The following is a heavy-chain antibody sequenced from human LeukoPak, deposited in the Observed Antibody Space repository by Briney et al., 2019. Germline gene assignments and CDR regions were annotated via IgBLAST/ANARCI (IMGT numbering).Heavy chain of an antibody. CDR2: INHSGST. CDR1: GGSFSGYY. V-gene: IGHV4-34*01. D-gene: IGHD3-9*01. Sequence: SETLSVTCAVYGGSFSGYYWSWIRQPPGKGLEWIGEINHSGSTNYNPSLKSRVTISVDTSKDQFSLKLSSVTAADTAVYYCARGLMYYDILTGYTSADAFDIWGQGTMVTVSS. J-gene: IGHJ3*02. CDR3: ARGLMYYDILTGYTSADAFDI.